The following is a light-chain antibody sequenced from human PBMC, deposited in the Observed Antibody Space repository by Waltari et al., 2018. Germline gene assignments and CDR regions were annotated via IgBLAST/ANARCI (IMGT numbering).Light chain of an antibody. Sequence: QSVLTQPPSVSAAPGQKVTISCSGSSSNIGNSYVSWYQQFPGTAPKLLIYENRERPSEIPDRFSGSKSGTSATLVITELQTGDEADYYCGAWDSSLSAGGVFGGGTKVTVL. V-gene: IGLV1-51*02. J-gene: IGLJ3*02. CDR1: SSNIGNSY. CDR3: GAWDSSLSAGGV. CDR2: ENR.